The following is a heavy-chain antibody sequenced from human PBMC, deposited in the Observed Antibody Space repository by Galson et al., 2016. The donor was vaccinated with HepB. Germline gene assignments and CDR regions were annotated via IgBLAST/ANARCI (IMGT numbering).Heavy chain of an antibody. CDR3: ATSGSYGDFDY. CDR1: GYTFITKW. Sequence: QSGAEVKKSGESLQISCKASGYTFITKWIGWVRQMPGKGLEWMGIIDPGDSETRYIPSFQGQVTFSADKSISTAYLQWSSLKASDTATYYCATSGSYGDFDYWGQGTLVIVSS. D-gene: IGHD1-26*01. J-gene: IGHJ4*02. CDR2: IDPGDSET. V-gene: IGHV5-51*01.